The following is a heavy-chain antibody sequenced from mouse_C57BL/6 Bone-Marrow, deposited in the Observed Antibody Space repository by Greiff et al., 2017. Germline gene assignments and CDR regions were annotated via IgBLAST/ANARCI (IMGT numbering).Heavy chain of an antibody. Sequence: VQLQQPGPELVKPGASVKMSCKASGYTFTDYGISWVKQRTGQGLEWIGVIYPGSGSTYNNEKFKGRATLTADKSSNTAYMQFSSLTSEDSAVYYSARLGYGHYAWFAYWGQGTLVTVSA. J-gene: IGHJ3*01. CDR1: GYTFTDYG. D-gene: IGHD2-1*01. CDR3: ARLGYGHYAWFAY. V-gene: IGHV1-81*01. CDR2: IYPGSGST.